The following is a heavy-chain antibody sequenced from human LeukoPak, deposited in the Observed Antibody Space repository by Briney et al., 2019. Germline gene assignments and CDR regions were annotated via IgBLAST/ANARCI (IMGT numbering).Heavy chain of an antibody. V-gene: IGHV4-59*01. CDR3: ARGDIVVAGYYFDY. Sequence: SETLSLTCTVSGGSISSYYWSWMRQPPGKGLEGIGYIYYSGSTNYNPSLKSRVTISVDTSKNQFSLKLSSVTAADTAVYYCARGDIVVAGYYFDYWGQGTLVTVSS. J-gene: IGHJ4*02. D-gene: IGHD2-2*01. CDR1: GGSISSYY. CDR2: IYYSGST.